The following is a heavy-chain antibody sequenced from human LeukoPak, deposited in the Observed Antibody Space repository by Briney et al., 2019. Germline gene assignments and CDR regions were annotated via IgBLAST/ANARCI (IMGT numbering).Heavy chain of an antibody. V-gene: IGHV3-48*04. CDR2: ISSSGSTI. D-gene: IGHD4-17*01. Sequence: GGSLRLSCAASGFTFSSYAMSWVRQAPGKGLEWVSYISSSGSTIYYADSAKGRFTISRDNAKNSPYLQMNSLRAEDTAVYYCAQNRDYGDYLDYWGQGTLVTVSS. J-gene: IGHJ4*02. CDR1: GFTFSSYA. CDR3: AQNRDYGDYLDY.